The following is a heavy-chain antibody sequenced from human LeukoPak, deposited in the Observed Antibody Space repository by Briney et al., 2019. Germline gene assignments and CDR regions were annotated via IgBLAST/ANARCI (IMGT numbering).Heavy chain of an antibody. CDR1: GGSISSYY. D-gene: IGHD5-24*01. CDR3: ARGRGHSTNIRFDP. J-gene: IGHJ5*02. Sequence: SETLSLTCTVSGGSISSYYWSWIRQPPGNGLEWIGYIYYSGSTNYNPSLKSRVTISVDTSKNQFSLKLSSVTAADTAVYYCARGRGHSTNIRFDPWGQGTLVTVSS. V-gene: IGHV4-59*01. CDR2: IYYSGST.